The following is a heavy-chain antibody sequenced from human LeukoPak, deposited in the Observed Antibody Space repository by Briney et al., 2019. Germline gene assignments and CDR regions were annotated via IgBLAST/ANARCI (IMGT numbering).Heavy chain of an antibody. Sequence: GGSLRLSCVASGFTFSSYAMSWVRQAPGKGLEWVSAISSSGGSTYYADSVKGRFTISRDNSKNTLYLQMNSLRAEDSAVYYCAKASPNWRSGSYYLDVRGQGTTVTISS. CDR1: GFTFSSYA. V-gene: IGHV3-23*01. J-gene: IGHJ6*02. CDR2: ISSSGGST. D-gene: IGHD3-10*01. CDR3: AKASPNWRSGSYYLDV.